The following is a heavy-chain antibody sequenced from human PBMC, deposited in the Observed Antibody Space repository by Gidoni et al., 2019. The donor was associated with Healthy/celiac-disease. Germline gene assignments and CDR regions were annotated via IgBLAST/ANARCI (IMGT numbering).Heavy chain of an antibody. D-gene: IGHD3-3*01. J-gene: IGHJ6*02. CDR2: INPSGGST. CDR3: ATGLGSRFLEWLPSNYYYGMDV. V-gene: IGHV1-46*03. Sequence: QVQLVQTGAEVKKPGASVKVSCKASGYNFTSYYMQWVRQAPGQGLEWMGIINPSGGSTSYAQKFQGRVTMTRDTSTSTVYMELSSLRSEDTAVYYCATGLGSRFLEWLPSNYYYGMDVWGQGTTVTVSS. CDR1: GYNFTSYY.